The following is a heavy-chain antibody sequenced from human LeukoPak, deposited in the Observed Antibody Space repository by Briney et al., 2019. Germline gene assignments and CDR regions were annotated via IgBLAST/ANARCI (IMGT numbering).Heavy chain of an antibody. CDR2: IYSGGST. Sequence: GGSLRLSCAASEFIVSSNYMSWVRQAPGKGLEWVSVIYSGGSTDYADSVKGRFTISRDNSKNTLYLQMNSLGAEDTAMYYCARGWYFDYWGQGTLVTVSS. CDR3: ARGWYFDY. D-gene: IGHD5-24*01. V-gene: IGHV3-53*01. J-gene: IGHJ4*02. CDR1: EFIVSSNY.